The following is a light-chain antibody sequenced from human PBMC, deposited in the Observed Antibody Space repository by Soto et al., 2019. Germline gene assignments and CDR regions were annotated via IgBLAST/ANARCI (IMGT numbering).Light chain of an antibody. J-gene: IGLJ1*01. Sequence: QSALTHPPSGSGSPGQAVTITCTGTSSDVGGYNYVSWYQQHPGKAPKLMIYEVNKRPPGVPDRFSASKSGNTASLTVSGLQAEDEADYYCSSYAGSNILFGTGTKVTVL. V-gene: IGLV2-8*01. CDR2: EVN. CDR1: SSDVGGYNY. CDR3: SSYAGSNIL.